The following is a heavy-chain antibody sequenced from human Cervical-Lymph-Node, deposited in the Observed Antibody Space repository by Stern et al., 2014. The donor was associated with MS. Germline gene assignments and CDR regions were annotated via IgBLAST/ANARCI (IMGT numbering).Heavy chain of an antibody. D-gene: IGHD2-15*01. Sequence: VQLVESGGGLVQPGGSLRLSCAASGFTFSSYAMSWVRQAPGTGLEWVSAISGSGGSTYYADSVKGRFTISRDNSKNTLYLQMNSLRAEDTAVYYCAKDWNIVVVVAASYFDYWGQGTLVTVSS. CDR1: GFTFSSYA. J-gene: IGHJ4*02. CDR3: AKDWNIVVVVAASYFDY. V-gene: IGHV3-23*04. CDR2: ISGSGGST.